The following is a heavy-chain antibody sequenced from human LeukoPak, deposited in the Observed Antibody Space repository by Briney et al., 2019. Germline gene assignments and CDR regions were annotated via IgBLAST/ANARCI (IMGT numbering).Heavy chain of an antibody. CDR1: GFTFSDYY. CDR2: ISRNSYT. V-gene: IGHV3-11*06. J-gene: IGHJ4*02. D-gene: IGHD6-13*01. CDR3: ARMGIAAVGAYYFDY. Sequence: GGSLRLSCAASGFTFSDYYMSWIRQAPGPGLEWVSYISRNSYTNYADSVKGRFTISRDNAKNSLYLQMASLRAEDTAVYYCARMGIAAVGAYYFDYWGQGTLVAVSS.